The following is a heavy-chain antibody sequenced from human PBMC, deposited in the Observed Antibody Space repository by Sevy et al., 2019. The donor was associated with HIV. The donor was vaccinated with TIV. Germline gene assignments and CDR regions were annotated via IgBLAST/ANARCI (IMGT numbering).Heavy chain of an antibody. CDR1: GFTFSNYN. Sequence: GGSLRLSCAASGFTFSNYNMNWVRQAPGEGLKWVSSISSSGADIYYTDSVKGRFTVSRDNSRKSLFLQMNGLIAEDTALYYCARDLLVGSTYVFDIWGRGTMVTVSS. J-gene: IGHJ3*02. CDR2: ISSSGADI. D-gene: IGHD1-26*01. V-gene: IGHV3-21*01. CDR3: ARDLLVGSTYVFDI.